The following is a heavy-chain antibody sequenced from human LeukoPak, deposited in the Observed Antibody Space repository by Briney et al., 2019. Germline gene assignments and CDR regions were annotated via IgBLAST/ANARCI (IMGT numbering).Heavy chain of an antibody. V-gene: IGHV1-2*02. Sequence: ASVKVSCKASGYTFTGYYMHWVRQAPGQGLEWMGWINPNSGGTNYAQKFQGRVTMTRDTSISTAYMELSRLGYDDTAVYYCARDTRSSYLQYYFDYWGQGTLVTVSS. D-gene: IGHD5-24*01. CDR2: INPNSGGT. CDR3: ARDTRSSYLQYYFDY. J-gene: IGHJ4*02. CDR1: GYTFTGYY.